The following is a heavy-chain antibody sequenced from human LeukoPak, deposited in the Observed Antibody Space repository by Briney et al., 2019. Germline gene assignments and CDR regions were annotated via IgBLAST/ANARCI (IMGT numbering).Heavy chain of an antibody. J-gene: IGHJ4*02. Sequence: KTGGSLRLSCAASGFTFSASYMTWVRQAPGKGLEWLSYISGDSGDTNYADSVKGRFTISRDNAKNSLYLQMNSLRAEDTAVYYCARGSSSSWYFDYWGQGTLVTVSS. V-gene: IGHV3-11*05. CDR2: ISGDSGDT. D-gene: IGHD6-13*01. CDR1: GFTFSASY. CDR3: ARGSSSSWYFDY.